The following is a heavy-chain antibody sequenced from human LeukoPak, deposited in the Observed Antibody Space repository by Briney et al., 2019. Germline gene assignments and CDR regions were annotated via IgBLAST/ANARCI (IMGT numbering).Heavy chain of an antibody. CDR2: ISRSGPT. CDR3: AKGGYFAFED. J-gene: IGHJ3*01. CDR1: GFTSSAYD. Sequence: GGSLRLSCTASGFTSSAYDMQWVHQAPGKGLEWVSGISRSGPTYYTDSVKGRFTISRDNFKNTLYLQMNSLRADDTAVYYCAKGGYFAFEDWGQGTMVSVSS. D-gene: IGHD2-2*03. V-gene: IGHV3-23*01.